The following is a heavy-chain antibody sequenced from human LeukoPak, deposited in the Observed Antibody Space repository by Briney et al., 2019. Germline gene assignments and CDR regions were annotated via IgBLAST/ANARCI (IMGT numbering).Heavy chain of an antibody. J-gene: IGHJ4*02. CDR2: IYYSGST. CDR3: AHIGTGVVDY. CDR1: GGSISSYY. V-gene: IGHV4-59*01. D-gene: IGHD4-23*01. Sequence: KTSETLSLTCTVSGGSISSYYWSWIRQPPGKGLEWIGYIYYSGSTNYNPSLKSRVTISVDASKNQFSLKLSSVTAADTAVYYCAHIGTGVVDYWGQGTLVTVSS.